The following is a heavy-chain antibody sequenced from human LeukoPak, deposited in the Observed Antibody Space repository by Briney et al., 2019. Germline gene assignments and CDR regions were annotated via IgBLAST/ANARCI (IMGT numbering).Heavy chain of an antibody. CDR3: ARGYYYDSSGYPRYFDY. Sequence: GGSLRLSCAASGFTFSRHYMHWVRHAPGKGLVWVSRINGVGTDRIYADSVKGRFTISRDNAKNTLYLQMNSLRAEDTAVYYCARGYYYDSSGYPRYFDYWGQGTLVTVSS. J-gene: IGHJ4*02. CDR1: GFTFSRHY. D-gene: IGHD3-22*01. V-gene: IGHV3-74*01. CDR2: INGVGTDR.